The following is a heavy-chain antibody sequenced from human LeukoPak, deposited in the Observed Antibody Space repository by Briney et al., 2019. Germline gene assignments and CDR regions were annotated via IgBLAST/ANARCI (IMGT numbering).Heavy chain of an antibody. V-gene: IGHV1-18*01. CDR3: ARGRLWFGDVAGYKPDFDY. D-gene: IGHD3-10*01. Sequence: ASVKVSCKASGYTFTSYGISWVRQAPGQGLESMGWISAYNGNTNYAQKLQGRVTMTTDTSTSTAYMELRGLRSDDTAVYYCARGRLWFGDVAGYKPDFDYWGQGTLVTVSS. CDR2: ISAYNGNT. J-gene: IGHJ4*02. CDR1: GYTFTSYG.